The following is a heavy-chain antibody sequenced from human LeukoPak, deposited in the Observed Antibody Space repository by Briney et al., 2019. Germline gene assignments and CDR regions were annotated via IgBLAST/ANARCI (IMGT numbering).Heavy chain of an antibody. CDR1: GFTFSSYS. D-gene: IGHD4-23*01. CDR3: ASLGDYGGYSPS. Sequence: GGSLRLSCAASGFTFSSYSMNWVRQAPGKGLEWVSYISSSSSTIYYADSVKGRFTISRDNAKNSLYLQMNSLRAEDTAVYYCASLGDYGGYSPSWGQGTLVTVSP. V-gene: IGHV3-48*04. CDR2: ISSSSSTI. J-gene: IGHJ5*02.